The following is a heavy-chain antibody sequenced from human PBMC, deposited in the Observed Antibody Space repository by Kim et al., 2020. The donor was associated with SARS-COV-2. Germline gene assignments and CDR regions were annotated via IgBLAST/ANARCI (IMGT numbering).Heavy chain of an antibody. CDR3: AKGRSVGGVTAFDY. J-gene: IGHJ4*02. Sequence: GGSLRLSCAASGFTFDDYAMNWVRQAPGKGLEWVSGISGGGGSTFDAGSVKGRFTISRDNSKNMVYLEMNSLRAEDTAVYYCAKGRSVGGVTAFDYWGQG. D-gene: IGHD1-26*01. V-gene: IGHV3-23*01. CDR1: GFTFDDYA. CDR2: ISGGGGST.